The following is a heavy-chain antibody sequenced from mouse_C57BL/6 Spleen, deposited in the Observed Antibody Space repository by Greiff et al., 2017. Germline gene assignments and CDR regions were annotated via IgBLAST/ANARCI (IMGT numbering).Heavy chain of an antibody. Sequence: QVQLKQPGAELVKPGASVKLSCKASGYTFTSYWMQWVKQRPGQGLEWIGEIDPSDSYTNYNQKFKGKATLTVDTSSSTAYMQLSSLTSEDSAVYYCARERDYDGRLAMDYWGQGTSVTVSS. CDR2: IDPSDSYT. J-gene: IGHJ4*01. D-gene: IGHD2-4*01. CDR3: ARERDYDGRLAMDY. V-gene: IGHV1-50*01. CDR1: GYTFTSYW.